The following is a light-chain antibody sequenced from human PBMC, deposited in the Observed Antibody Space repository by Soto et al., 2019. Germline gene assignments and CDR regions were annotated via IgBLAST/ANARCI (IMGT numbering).Light chain of an antibody. V-gene: IGKV3-20*01. Sequence: EIVLTQSPGTLSLSPGERATLSCRASQSVSSSYLAWYQQKPGQATRLLIYGASSRATGIPDRFSGSGSGTDFTLTISRLEPEEFAVYYCQQYGSSPWTFGQGNKVEIK. CDR3: QQYGSSPWT. CDR2: GAS. CDR1: QSVSSSY. J-gene: IGKJ1*01.